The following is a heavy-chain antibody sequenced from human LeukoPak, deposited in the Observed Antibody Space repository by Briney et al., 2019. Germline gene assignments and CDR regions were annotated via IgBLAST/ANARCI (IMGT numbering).Heavy chain of an antibody. CDR3: AKDRYSGLNTIDY. D-gene: IGHD6-13*01. V-gene: IGHV3-30*18. CDR1: EFTFSTYG. J-gene: IGHJ4*02. Sequence: WGSLRLSCAASEFTFSTYGMHWVGQAPGKGLEWVADITYNGTYIFYADSVKGRFTISRDNSKRTQYLQMNSLRAEATAVYYCAKDRYSGLNTIDYWGQGTMVSVSS. CDR2: ITYNGTYI.